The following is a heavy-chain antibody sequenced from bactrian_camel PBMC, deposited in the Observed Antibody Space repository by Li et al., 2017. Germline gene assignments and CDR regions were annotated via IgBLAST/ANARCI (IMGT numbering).Heavy chain of an antibody. J-gene: IGHJ4*01. CDR1: GYTGSYC. Sequence: VQLVESGGGSVQAGGSLRLSCAASGYTGSYCLGWFRQAPGMEREGVAAIARDGSTVYADSVKGRFTISHDSAKNTVYLQMNSLKPGDTAMYYCAADRDPAFPCRTFVDNTDPLSDLDLTDWGQGTQVTVS. CDR2: IARDGST. D-gene: IGHD6*01. V-gene: IGHV3S53*01. CDR3: AADRDPAFPCRTFVDNTDPLSDLDLTD.